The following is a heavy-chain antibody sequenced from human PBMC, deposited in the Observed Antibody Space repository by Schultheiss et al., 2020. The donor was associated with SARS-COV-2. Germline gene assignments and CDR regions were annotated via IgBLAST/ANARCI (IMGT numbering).Heavy chain of an antibody. J-gene: IGHJ6*03. CDR2: IYYSGST. D-gene: IGHD2-2*01. CDR3: ARGAVVVPAATYYYYMDV. CDR1: GGSISSSSYY. Sequence: SETLSLTCTVSGGSISSSSYYWSWIRQPPGKGLEWIGYIYYSGSTNYNPSLKSRVTISVDTSKNQFSLKLSSVTAADTAVYYCARGAVVVPAATYYYYMDVWGKGTTVTVSS. V-gene: IGHV4-61*01.